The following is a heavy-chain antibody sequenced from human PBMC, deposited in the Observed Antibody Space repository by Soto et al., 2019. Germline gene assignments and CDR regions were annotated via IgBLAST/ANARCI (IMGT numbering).Heavy chain of an antibody. V-gene: IGHV4-61*01. J-gene: IGHJ5*01. Sequence: PSETLSLTCTVSGSSVSSASFYWNLIRQPPGKGLEWIGYISHSGSTNYNPSLRSRVTISVDTSKNQFSLRLTSATAADTAVYYCARADDINWFDSWGQGTRVTVSS. D-gene: IGHD3-9*01. CDR3: ARADDINWFDS. CDR1: GSSVSSASFY. CDR2: ISHSGST.